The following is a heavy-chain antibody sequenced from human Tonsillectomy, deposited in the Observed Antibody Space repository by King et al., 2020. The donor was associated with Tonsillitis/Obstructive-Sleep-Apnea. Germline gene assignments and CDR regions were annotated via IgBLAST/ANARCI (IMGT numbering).Heavy chain of an antibody. CDR2: ISYDGSNK. D-gene: IGHD2-15*01. CDR1: GFTFSSYG. V-gene: IGHV3-30*18. CDR3: AKDLLGYCSGGSCYSSAFDI. Sequence: QLVQSGGGVVQPGRSLRLSCAASGFTFSSYGMHWVRQAPGKGLEWVAVISYDGSNKYYADSVKGRFTISRDNSKNTLYLQMNSLRAEDTAVYYCAKDLLGYCSGGSCYSSAFDIWGQGTMVTVSS. J-gene: IGHJ3*02.